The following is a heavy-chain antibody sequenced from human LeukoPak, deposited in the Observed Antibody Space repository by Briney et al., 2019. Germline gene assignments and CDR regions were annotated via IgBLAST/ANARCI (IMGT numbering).Heavy chain of an antibody. CDR2: IYHSGST. Sequence: SETLSLTCAVSGGSISSGGYSWSWIRQPPGKGLEWIGYIYHSGSTYYNPSLKSRVTISVDRSKNQFSLKLSSVTAADTAVYYCARGVTIFGVVVDDAFDIWGQGTMVTVSS. J-gene: IGHJ3*02. D-gene: IGHD3-3*01. CDR3: ARGVTIFGVVVDDAFDI. V-gene: IGHV4-30-2*01. CDR1: GGSISSGGYS.